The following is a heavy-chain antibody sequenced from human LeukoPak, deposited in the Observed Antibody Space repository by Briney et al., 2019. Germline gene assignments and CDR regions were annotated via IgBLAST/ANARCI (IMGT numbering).Heavy chain of an antibody. CDR2: IYTSGST. CDR3: ARTYYDFWSGTPDASDI. V-gene: IGHV4-4*09. Sequence: PSETLSLTCTVSGGSISSYYWSWIRQPPGKGLEWIWYIYTSGSTNYNPSLKSRVTISVDTSKNKFSLKLSSVTAADTAVYYCARTYYDFWSGTPDASDIWGQGTMVTVSS. D-gene: IGHD3-3*01. J-gene: IGHJ3*02. CDR1: GGSISSYY.